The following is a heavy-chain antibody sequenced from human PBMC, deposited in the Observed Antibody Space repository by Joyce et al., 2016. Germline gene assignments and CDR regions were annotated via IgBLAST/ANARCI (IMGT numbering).Heavy chain of an antibody. CDR1: GHSFSNYW. CDR3: AAAIHTTTWFDP. Sequence: EVQLVQSGAEVKKPGESLKISCKGSGHSFSNYWIGWVRQMPGKGLEWIGLIYFGDSSTIYSPSFQGQVAISADTSITTAYVQWSSLKASDTAIYYCAAAIHTTTWFDPWGQGTLVTVSS. V-gene: IGHV5-51*01. D-gene: IGHD1-1*01. J-gene: IGHJ5*02. CDR2: IYFGDSST.